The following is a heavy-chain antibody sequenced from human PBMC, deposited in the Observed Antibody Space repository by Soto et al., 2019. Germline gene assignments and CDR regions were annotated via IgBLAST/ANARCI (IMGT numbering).Heavy chain of an antibody. CDR1: GGSINSYY. Sequence: QVQLRESGPGLVKPSETLSLTCTVSGGSINSYYWSRIRQPPGKGLEWVGNIHYTGSTTYNPSLKSRVTISVDTPKNQFSLKLSSVTAADTAVYYCARGGGWLPEYWGQGTLVTVSS. J-gene: IGHJ4*02. D-gene: IGHD5-12*01. CDR3: ARGGGWLPEY. V-gene: IGHV4-59*01. CDR2: IHYTGST.